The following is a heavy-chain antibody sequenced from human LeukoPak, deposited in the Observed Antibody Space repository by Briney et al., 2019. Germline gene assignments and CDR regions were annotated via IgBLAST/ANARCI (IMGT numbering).Heavy chain of an antibody. CDR3: ARDLYYYGSGSYTPRFDY. CDR2: IYTSGTT. CDR1: GGSISSYY. D-gene: IGHD3-10*01. J-gene: IGHJ4*02. Sequence: SETLSLTCTVSGGSISSYYWSWIRQPAGKGLEWIGRIYTSGTTHYNPSLKSRVTMSVDTSKNQFSLKLSSVTAADTAVYYCARDLYYYGSGSYTPRFDYWGQGTLVTVSS. V-gene: IGHV4-4*07.